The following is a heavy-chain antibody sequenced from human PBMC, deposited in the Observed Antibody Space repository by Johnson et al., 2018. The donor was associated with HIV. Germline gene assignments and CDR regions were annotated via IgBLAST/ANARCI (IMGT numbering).Heavy chain of an antibody. CDR2: IWYDGSNN. D-gene: IGHD1-26*01. Sequence: QVQLVESGGGVVQPGGSLRLSCAASGFTFSNYAMHWVRQAPGKGLEWVAVIWYDGSNNYYADSVKGRFTISRDNSKNTLYLQMNSLRAEDTAVFYCARDRGYLDAFDIWGQGTMVTVSS. CDR3: ARDRGYLDAFDI. CDR1: GFTFSNYA. J-gene: IGHJ3*02. V-gene: IGHV3-33*01.